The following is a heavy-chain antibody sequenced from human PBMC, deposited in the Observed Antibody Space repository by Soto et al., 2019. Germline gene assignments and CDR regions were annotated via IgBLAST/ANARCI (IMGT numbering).Heavy chain of an antibody. V-gene: IGHV1-69*13. Sequence: SVKVSCKASGGTFSSYAISWVRQAPGQGLEWMGGIIPIFGTANYAQKFQGRVTITADESTSTAYMELSSLRSEDTAVYYCARGGYNLRGHYYYGMDVWGQGTTVTVSS. CDR2: IIPIFGTA. CDR3: ARGGYNLRGHYYYGMDV. CDR1: GGTFSSYA. J-gene: IGHJ6*02. D-gene: IGHD5-12*01.